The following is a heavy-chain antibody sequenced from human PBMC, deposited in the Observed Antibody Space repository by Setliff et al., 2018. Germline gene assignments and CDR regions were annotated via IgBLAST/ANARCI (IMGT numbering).Heavy chain of an antibody. D-gene: IGHD5-12*01. J-gene: IGHJ4*02. CDR2: IWYDGSNK. CDR1: GFTFSSYG. CDR3: ARGTEMATIGY. V-gene: IGHV3-33*01. Sequence: GGSLSLSCAASGFTFSSYGMHWVRQAPGKGLEWVAVIWYDGSNKYYADSVKGRFTISRDNSKNTLYLQMNSLRAEDTAVYYCARGTEMATIGYWGQGTLVTVSS.